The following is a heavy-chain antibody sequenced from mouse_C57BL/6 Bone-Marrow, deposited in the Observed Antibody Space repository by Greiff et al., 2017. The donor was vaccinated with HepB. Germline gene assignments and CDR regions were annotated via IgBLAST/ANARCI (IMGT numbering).Heavy chain of an antibody. J-gene: IGHJ2*01. V-gene: IGHV1-53*01. D-gene: IGHD1-1*01. Sequence: QVQLQQPGTELVKPGASVKLSCKASGYTFTSYWMHWVKQRPGQGLEWIGNINPSNGGTNYNEKFKSKATLTVDKSSSTAYMQRSSLTSEDSAVYYCARWGFATTVVADYWGQGTTLTVSS. CDR1: GYTFTSYW. CDR3: ARWGFATTVVADY. CDR2: INPSNGGT.